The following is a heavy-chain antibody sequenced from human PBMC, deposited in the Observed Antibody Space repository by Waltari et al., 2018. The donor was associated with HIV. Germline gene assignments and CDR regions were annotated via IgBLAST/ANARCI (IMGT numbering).Heavy chain of an antibody. Sequence: QVQLVQSGAEVRKPGASVKVSCKASGYTFTGYYLHWVRQAPGQGLEWRGRINPNSGGTNYAPKFQARVTMTRDTSIGAAYMELSSLRPNDTAVYYCARVTTVTGDSYFYYGMDVWGQGTTVTVSS. CDR3: ARVTTVTGDSYFYYGMDV. CDR2: INPNSGGT. D-gene: IGHD4-17*01. J-gene: IGHJ6*02. V-gene: IGHV1-2*06. CDR1: GYTFTGYY.